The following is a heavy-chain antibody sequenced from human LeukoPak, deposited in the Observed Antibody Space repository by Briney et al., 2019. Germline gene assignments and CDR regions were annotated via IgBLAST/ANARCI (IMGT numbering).Heavy chain of an antibody. J-gene: IGHJ3*02. CDR1: GYSFTSYW. CDR3: ASEGRGYSYSYAFDI. CDR2: IYPGDSDT. Sequence: GESLKISCKGSGYSFTSYWIGWVRQMPGKGLEWMGIIYPGDSDTRYSPSFQSQVTISADKSISTAYLQWSSLKASDTAMYYCASEGRGYSYSYAFDIWGQGTMVTVSS. V-gene: IGHV5-51*01. D-gene: IGHD5-18*01.